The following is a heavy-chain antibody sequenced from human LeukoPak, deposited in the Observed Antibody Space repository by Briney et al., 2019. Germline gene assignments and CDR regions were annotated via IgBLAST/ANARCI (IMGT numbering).Heavy chain of an antibody. D-gene: IGHD5-12*01. V-gene: IGHV1-2*02. CDR1: GYIFAAYY. CDR2: INLSSGGT. Sequence: GASVKVSCKASGYIFAAYYMHWVRQAPGQGFEWMGWINLSSGGTNYAQNFQGRVTMTRDTSISTAYMELSRLSSDDTAVYYCAKERGSAGTSSDYWGQGTLVTVSS. CDR3: AKERGSAGTSSDY. J-gene: IGHJ4*02.